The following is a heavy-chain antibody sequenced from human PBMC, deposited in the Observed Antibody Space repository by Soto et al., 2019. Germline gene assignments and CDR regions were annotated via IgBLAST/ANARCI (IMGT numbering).Heavy chain of an antibody. Sequence: EVQLVESGGDLVQPGGSLRLSCAASGFSFSNHDMHWVRQPKGKGLEWVSGITTGGNAYFADSVKGQFSISRENAKNSFYLQTSSLRAEDTAMYYCVRVNADAYDVWGQGTMVTVSS. V-gene: IGHV3-13*01. J-gene: IGHJ3*01. CDR1: GFSFSNHD. CDR3: VRVNADAYDV. CDR2: ITTGGNA.